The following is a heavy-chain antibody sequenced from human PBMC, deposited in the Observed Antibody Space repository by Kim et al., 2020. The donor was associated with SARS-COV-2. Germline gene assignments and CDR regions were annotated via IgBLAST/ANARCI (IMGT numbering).Heavy chain of an antibody. CDR1: GFTFSSYW. V-gene: IGHV3-74*01. CDR2: INSDGSST. CDR3: ARDLYVSGDIDY. J-gene: IGHJ4*02. D-gene: IGHD4-17*01. Sequence: GGSLRLSCAASGFTFSSYWMHWVRQAPGKGLVWVSRINSDGSSTSYADSVKGRFTISRDNAKNTLYLHLTILRAEDTAVYYCARDLYVSGDIDYWGQGTLVTVSS.